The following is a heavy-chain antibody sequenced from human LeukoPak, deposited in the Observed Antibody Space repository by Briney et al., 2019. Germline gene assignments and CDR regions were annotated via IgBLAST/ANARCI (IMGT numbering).Heavy chain of an antibody. CDR3: AAGPNYYGLASPFDY. D-gene: IGHD3-10*01. Sequence: PGGSLRLSCAASGFTVSRYYISWVRQAPGKGLEGVSVIYSGGSTYYADSVKGRFTISRDNSKNTLYLQMNSLRAEDTAVYYCAAGPNYYGLASPFDYWGQGMLVTVSS. V-gene: IGHV3-53*01. CDR1: GFTVSRYY. CDR2: IYSGGST. J-gene: IGHJ4*02.